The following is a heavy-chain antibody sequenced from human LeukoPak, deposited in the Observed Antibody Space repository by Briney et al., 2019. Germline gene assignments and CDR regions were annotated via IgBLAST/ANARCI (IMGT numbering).Heavy chain of an antibody. V-gene: IGHV4-34*01. CDR3: ARLWSFSGWYLDDY. CDR1: GGSFSGYY. CDR2: INHSGST. J-gene: IGHJ4*02. D-gene: IGHD6-19*01. Sequence: SETLSLTCAVYGGSFSGYYWSWIRQPPGKGLEWIGEINHSGSTNYNPSLKSRVNISVDTSKNQFSLRLSSVTVADTAVYCCARLWSFSGWYLDDYWGQGTLVTVSS.